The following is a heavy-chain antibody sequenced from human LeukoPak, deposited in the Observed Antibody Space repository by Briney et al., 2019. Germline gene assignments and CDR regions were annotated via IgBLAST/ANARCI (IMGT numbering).Heavy chain of an antibody. Sequence: SETLSLTCAVYGGSFSGYYWSWIRQPPGKGLEWIGEINHSGSTNYNPSLKSRVTISVDTSKNQFSLKLSSVTAADTAVHYCARAQAVGATDFDYWGQGTLVTVSS. CDR2: INHSGST. D-gene: IGHD1-26*01. J-gene: IGHJ4*02. V-gene: IGHV4-34*01. CDR1: GGSFSGYY. CDR3: ARAQAVGATDFDY.